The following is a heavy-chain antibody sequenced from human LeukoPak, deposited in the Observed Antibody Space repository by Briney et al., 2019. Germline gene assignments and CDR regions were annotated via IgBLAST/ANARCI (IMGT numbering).Heavy chain of an antibody. V-gene: IGHV3-30-3*01. J-gene: IGHJ5*02. Sequence: QPGGSLRLSCAASGFTFSSFVMHWVRQAPGKGLEWVAVISHVGSNKYYADSVQGRFSISRDNSKNTLYLQMNSPRAEDTAVYYCARDFLRRGYDFWSGYYDHWGQGTLVTVSS. CDR2: ISHVGSNK. CDR1: GFTFSSFV. CDR3: ARDFLRRGYDFWSGYYDH. D-gene: IGHD3-3*01.